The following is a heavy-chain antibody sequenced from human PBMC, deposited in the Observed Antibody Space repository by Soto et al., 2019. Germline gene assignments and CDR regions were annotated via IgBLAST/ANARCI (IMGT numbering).Heavy chain of an antibody. D-gene: IGHD2-15*01. CDR2: ISGSGGST. V-gene: IGHV3-23*01. CDR3: AKDQCSGGSCYGWIYYYYGMDV. CDR1: GFTFSSYA. Sequence: GGSLRLSCAASGFTFSSYAMSWVRQAPGKGLEWVSAISGSGGSTYYADSVKGRFTISRDNSKNTLYLQMNSLRAEDTAVYYCAKDQCSGGSCYGWIYYYYGMDVWGQGTTVTVSS. J-gene: IGHJ6*02.